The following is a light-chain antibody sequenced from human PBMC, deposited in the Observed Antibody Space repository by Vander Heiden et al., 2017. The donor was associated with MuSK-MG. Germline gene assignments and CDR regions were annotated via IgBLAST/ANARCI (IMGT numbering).Light chain of an antibody. Sequence: DIQMTQSPSSLSASVGDRVTITCRASQSISSYLNWYQQKPGKAPKLLIYAASSLQSGVPSRCSGSGSGTDFTLTISSRQPEDFAAYYCQQSDSTPPITFGQGTQLEIK. J-gene: IGKJ5*01. V-gene: IGKV1-39*01. CDR3: QQSDSTPPIT. CDR2: AAS. CDR1: QSISSY.